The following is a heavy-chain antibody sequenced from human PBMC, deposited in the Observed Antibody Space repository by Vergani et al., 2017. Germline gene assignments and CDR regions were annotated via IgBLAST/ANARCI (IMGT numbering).Heavy chain of an antibody. J-gene: IGHJ4*02. Sequence: QVQLVQSGAEVKKPGSSVKVSCKASGGTFSSYTISWVRQAPGQGLEWMGWISAYNGNTNYAQKLQGRVTMTTDTSTSTAYMELRSLRSDDTAVYYCARDDYGDDDLLFDYWGQGTLVTVSS. V-gene: IGHV1-18*01. D-gene: IGHD4-17*01. CDR2: ISAYNGNT. CDR1: GGTFSSYT. CDR3: ARDDYGDDDLLFDY.